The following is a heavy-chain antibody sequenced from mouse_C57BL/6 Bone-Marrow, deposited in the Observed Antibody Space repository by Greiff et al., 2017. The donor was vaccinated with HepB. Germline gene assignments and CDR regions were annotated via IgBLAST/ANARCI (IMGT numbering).Heavy chain of an antibody. V-gene: IGHV5-17*01. J-gene: IGHJ2*01. D-gene: IGHD2-1*01. CDR2: ISSGSSTI. CDR1: GFTFSDYG. CDR3: AIDGNYVFDY. Sequence: EVKLVESGGGLVKPGGSLKLSCAASGFTFSDYGMHWVRQATEKGLEWVAYISSGSSTIYYADTVKGRFTISRDNAKNTLFLQMSSLRSEDTAMYYCAIDGNYVFDYWGQGTTLTVSS.